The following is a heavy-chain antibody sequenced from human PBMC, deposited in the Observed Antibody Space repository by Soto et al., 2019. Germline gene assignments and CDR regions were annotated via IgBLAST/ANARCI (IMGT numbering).Heavy chain of an antibody. CDR2: ISYDGSNK. CDR1: GFTFSSYG. D-gene: IGHD3-3*01. Sequence: VWSLRLSCAASGFTFSSYGMHWVRQAPGKGLEWVAVISYDGSNKYYADSVKGRFTISRDNSKNTLYLQMNSLRAEDTAVYYCAKDERGYDFWSGYYGHYYYGMDVWGQGTTVTVSS. J-gene: IGHJ6*02. V-gene: IGHV3-30*18. CDR3: AKDERGYDFWSGYYGHYYYGMDV.